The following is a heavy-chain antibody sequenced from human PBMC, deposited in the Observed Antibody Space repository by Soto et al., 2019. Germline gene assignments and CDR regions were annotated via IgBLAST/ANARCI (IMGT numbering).Heavy chain of an antibody. CDR3: ASSIAAAGHYYYYYGMDV. J-gene: IGHJ6*02. CDR2: IIPIFGTA. D-gene: IGHD6-13*01. CDR1: GGTFSSYA. V-gene: IGHV1-69*13. Sequence: ASVKVSCKASGGTFSSYAISWVRQAPGQGLEWMGGIIPIFGTANYAQKFQGRVTITADESTSTAYMELSSLRSEDTAVYYCASSIAAAGHYYYYYGMDVWGQGTTVTV.